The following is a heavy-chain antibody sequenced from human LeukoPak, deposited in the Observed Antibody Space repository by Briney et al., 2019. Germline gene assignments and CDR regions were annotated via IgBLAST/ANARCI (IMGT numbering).Heavy chain of an antibody. CDR3: ANGDSSGWYNGFIDY. J-gene: IGHJ4*02. D-gene: IGHD6-19*01. Sequence: GGSLRLSCAASGFTFNTYGMHWVRQAPGKGLEWVAFISNDGTKKYYTDSVKGRFTIHRDNSKDTLYLQMNSLPAEDTALYYFANGDSSGWYNGFIDYWGQGTLVTVSS. CDR1: GFTFNTYG. V-gene: IGHV3-30*05. CDR2: ISNDGTKK.